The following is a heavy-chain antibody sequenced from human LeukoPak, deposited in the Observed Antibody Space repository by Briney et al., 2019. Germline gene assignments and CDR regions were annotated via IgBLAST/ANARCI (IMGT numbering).Heavy chain of an antibody. J-gene: IGHJ6*02. CDR3: TTAPFGVVTDYYYYYGMDV. V-gene: IGHV3-23*01. CDR2: VSGSGDST. CDR1: GFIFSSHA. D-gene: IGHD3-3*01. Sequence: PGGSLRLSCAASGFIFSSHAMSWVRQAPGKGLEWVSAVSGSGDSTYYADSVKGRFTISRDNSKNTLYLQMNSLRAEDTAIYYCTTAPFGVVTDYYYYYGMDVWGQGTTVTVSS.